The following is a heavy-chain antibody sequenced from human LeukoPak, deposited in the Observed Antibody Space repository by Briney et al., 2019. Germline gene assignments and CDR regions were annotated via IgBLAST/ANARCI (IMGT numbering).Heavy chain of an antibody. D-gene: IGHD6-13*01. Sequence: PSETLSLTCTVSGGSISSYYWSWIRQPPGKGLEWIGSIYYSGSTYYNPSLKSRVTISVDTSKNQFSLKLSSVTAADTAVYYCARHIIGIAAALDAFDIWGQGTMVTVSS. V-gene: IGHV4-59*05. CDR1: GGSISSYY. CDR3: ARHIIGIAAALDAFDI. CDR2: IYYSGST. J-gene: IGHJ3*02.